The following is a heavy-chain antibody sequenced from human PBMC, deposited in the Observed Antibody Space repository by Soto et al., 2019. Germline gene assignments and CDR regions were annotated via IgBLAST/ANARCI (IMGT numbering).Heavy chain of an antibody. CDR2: ISGSGGRP. J-gene: IGHJ5*01. D-gene: IGHD3-16*02. Sequence: GGSLRLSCAASGFTFTTYTMSWVRQAPGKGLEWVSVISGSGGRPSYADSVQGRFIISRDNPKSTLYLQMNSLRAEDTAMYYCAKARCYTTDCHVPDSLGQGTLVTGSS. CDR1: GFTFTTYT. CDR3: AKARCYTTDCHVPDS. V-gene: IGHV3-23*01.